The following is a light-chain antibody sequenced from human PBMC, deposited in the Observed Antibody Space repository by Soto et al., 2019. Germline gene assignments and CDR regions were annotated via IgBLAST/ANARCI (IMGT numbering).Light chain of an antibody. Sequence: SYELTQPPSVSVSPGQTARIGCSGHALPKQYAYWYQQKSGQAPVLVIYRDTERPSGIPERFSGSSSGTTVTLTISGVQAEDEADYYCQSADSSGSWVFGGGTKVTVL. V-gene: IGLV3-25*02. CDR1: ALPKQY. CDR3: QSADSSGSWV. J-gene: IGLJ3*02. CDR2: RDT.